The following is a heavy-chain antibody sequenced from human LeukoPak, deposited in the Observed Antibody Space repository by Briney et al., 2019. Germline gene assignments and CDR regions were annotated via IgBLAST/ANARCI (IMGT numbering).Heavy chain of an antibody. D-gene: IGHD3-10*01. Sequence: SETLSLTCTVSGGSISSYYWSWIRQPAGKGLEWIGRIYTSGSTNYNPSLKSRVTMSVDTSKNQFSLKLSSVTAADTAVYYCARVAMKTLTGRFYHYYYMDVWGKGTTVTVSS. CDR3: ARVAMKTLTGRFYHYYYMDV. V-gene: IGHV4-4*07. J-gene: IGHJ6*03. CDR2: IYTSGST. CDR1: GGSISSYY.